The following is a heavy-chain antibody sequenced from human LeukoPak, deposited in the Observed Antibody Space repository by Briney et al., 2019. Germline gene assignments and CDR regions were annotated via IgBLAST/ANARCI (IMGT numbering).Heavy chain of an antibody. Sequence: PGGSLRLSCAASGFTVSSNYMNWVRQAPGKGLEWVSYISSSSNRVYYADSVKGRFTISRDNAKNSLYLQMNSLRVEDTAVYYCAGRGRDGYNWGTDSWGQGTLVTVSS. CDR1: GFTVSSNY. V-gene: IGHV3-48*01. D-gene: IGHD5-24*01. CDR2: ISSSSNRV. CDR3: AGRGRDGYNWGTDS. J-gene: IGHJ4*02.